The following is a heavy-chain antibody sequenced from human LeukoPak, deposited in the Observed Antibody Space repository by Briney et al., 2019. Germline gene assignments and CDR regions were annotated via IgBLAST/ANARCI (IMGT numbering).Heavy chain of an antibody. CDR3: ARGRYSYDYFDY. V-gene: IGHV4-31*03. CDR1: GESISSGGYF. CDR2: IYYSGST. Sequence: SQTLSLTCTVSGESISSGGYFWSWIRQHPGKGLEWIGYIYYSGSTYYNPSLKSRVTISVDTSKNQFSLKLSSVTAADTAVYYCARGRYSYDYFDYWGQGTLVTVSS. D-gene: IGHD5-18*01. J-gene: IGHJ4*02.